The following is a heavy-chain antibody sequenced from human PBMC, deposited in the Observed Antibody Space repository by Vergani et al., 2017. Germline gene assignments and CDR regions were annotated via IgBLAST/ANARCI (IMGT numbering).Heavy chain of an antibody. V-gene: IGHV3-20*04. CDR2: INWNGGST. CDR1: GFTFDDYG. J-gene: IGHJ4*02. D-gene: IGHD6-19*01. Sequence: EVQLVESGGGVVRPGGSLRLSCAASGFTFDDYGMSWVRHAPGKGLEWVSGINWNGGSTGYADSVKGRFTISRDNAKNSLYLQMNSLRAEDTAVYYCASGPTGAVAGSSTFDYWGQGTLVTVSS. CDR3: ASGPTGAVAGSSTFDY.